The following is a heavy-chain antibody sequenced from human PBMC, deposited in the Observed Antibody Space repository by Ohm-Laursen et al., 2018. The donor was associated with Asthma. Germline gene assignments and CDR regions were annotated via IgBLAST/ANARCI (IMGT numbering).Heavy chain of an antibody. Sequence: SLRLSCAASGFSFNTYSMNWVRQAPGKRLDWVSAISSSGSRLLYADSVRGRFTISRDNAKNSLSLQMNSLRDEDTAVYYCVRSVDDGGNSGDYWGQGTLVTVSS. CDR2: ISSSGSRL. CDR3: VRSVDDGGNSGDY. V-gene: IGHV3-21*01. CDR1: GFSFNTYS. J-gene: IGHJ4*02. D-gene: IGHD4-23*01.